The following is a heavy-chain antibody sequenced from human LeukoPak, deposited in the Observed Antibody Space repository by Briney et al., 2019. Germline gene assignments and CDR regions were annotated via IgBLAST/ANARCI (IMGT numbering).Heavy chain of an antibody. CDR2: IKSNPDGGTT. CDR3: TTDKAWWAPGSYFEF. J-gene: IGHJ4*02. V-gene: IGHV3-15*01. CDR1: GFTFSDYY. D-gene: IGHD2-8*02. Sequence: MSGGSLRLSCAASGFTFSDYYMSWVRQAPGKGLEWVGRIKSNPDGGTTDYGAPVKGRFSISRDDSKSTLYLQMNSLHTDDTAVYYCTTDKAWWAPGSYFEFWGQGSLVTVSS.